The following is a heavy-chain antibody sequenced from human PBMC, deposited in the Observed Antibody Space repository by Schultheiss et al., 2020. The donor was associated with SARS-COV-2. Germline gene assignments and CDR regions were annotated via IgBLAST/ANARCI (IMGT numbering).Heavy chain of an antibody. CDR3: ARVGWYDSSNWFDP. D-gene: IGHD3-22*01. Sequence: SETLSLTCTVSGGSISSGGYYWGWIRQPPGKGLEWIGSIYHSGSTNYNPSLKSRVTMSVDTSKNQFSLKLSSVTAADTAVYYCARVGWYDSSNWFDPWGQGTLVTVSS. CDR2: IYHSGST. J-gene: IGHJ5*02. V-gene: IGHV4-39*07. CDR1: GGSISSGGYY.